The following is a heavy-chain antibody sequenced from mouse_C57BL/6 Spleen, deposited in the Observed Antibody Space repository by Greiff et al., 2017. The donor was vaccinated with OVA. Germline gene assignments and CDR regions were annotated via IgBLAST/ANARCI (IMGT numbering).Heavy chain of an antibody. CDR1: GYTFTDYN. CDR2: INPNNGST. J-gene: IGHJ3*01. CDR3: SSDGFAY. Sequence: VQLQQSGPELVKPGASVKIPCKASGYTFTDYNMDWVKQSHGKSLEWIGDINPNNGSTNYKQKLKGKATLTLDKSSSTAYMELRSLTSEDTAVYYCSSDGFAYWGQGTLVTVSA. V-gene: IGHV1-18*01.